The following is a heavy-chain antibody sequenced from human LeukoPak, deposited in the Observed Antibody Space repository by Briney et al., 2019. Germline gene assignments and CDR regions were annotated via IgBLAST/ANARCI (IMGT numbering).Heavy chain of an antibody. D-gene: IGHD3-10*01. CDR1: GGYLSSGDYY. J-gene: IGHJ6*03. CDR3: AREFGDHYYYYYMDV. Sequence: SETLSLICTVSGGYLSSGDYYWSWIRQPPGKGLEWVGYIYYSGSTYYNPSLKSRITISVYTSKNQFSLKLSSVTAADTAVYYCAREFGDHYYYYYMDVWGKGTTVTVSS. CDR2: IYYSGST. V-gene: IGHV4-30-4*08.